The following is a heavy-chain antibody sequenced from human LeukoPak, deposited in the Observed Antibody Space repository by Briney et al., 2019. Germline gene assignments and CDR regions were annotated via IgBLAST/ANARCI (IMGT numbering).Heavy chain of an antibody. J-gene: IGHJ4*02. V-gene: IGHV4-61*01. CDR1: GGAVSSGSYY. D-gene: IGHD6-19*01. CDR2: IYYSGST. Sequence: SETLSLTCTVSGGAVSSGSYYWSWSRQPPGKGLEWIGYIYYSGSTNYDPSLKSRVTISVDTSKNQFSLKLSSVTAADTAVYYCPRDRLSGWFIDYWGQGTLVTVSS. CDR3: PRDRLSGWFIDY.